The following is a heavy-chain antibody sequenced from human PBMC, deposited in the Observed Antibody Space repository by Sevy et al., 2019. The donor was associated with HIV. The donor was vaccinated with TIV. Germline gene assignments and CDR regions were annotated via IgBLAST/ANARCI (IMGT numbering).Heavy chain of an antibody. CDR2: ITGNSAHT. D-gene: IGHD3-3*01. V-gene: IGHV3-23*01. J-gene: IGHJ4*02. CDR3: SCEILDLFSD. CDR1: GFTFDNYP. Sequence: GGSLRLSCAASGFTFDNYPMTWVRQAPGKGLEWVSTITGNSAHTYYADSVKGRFTISRDNSKNTLYLQMNTLRAEDTAIYYCSCEILDLFSDWGQGTLVTVSS.